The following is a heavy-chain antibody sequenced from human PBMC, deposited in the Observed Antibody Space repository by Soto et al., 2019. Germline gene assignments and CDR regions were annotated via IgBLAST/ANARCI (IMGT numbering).Heavy chain of an antibody. Sequence: EVQLVESGGGLVKPGGSLRLSCVASGFTFSNAWMSWVRQAPGKGLEWVGRIKSNTDGGTTDYAAPVKGRFTISRDESKNTLYLQMNSLKTEDTAVYYCSTGEAAGVYVFDIWGQGTMVTVSS. CDR1: GFTFSNAW. CDR3: STGEAAGVYVFDI. D-gene: IGHD6-13*01. J-gene: IGHJ3*02. V-gene: IGHV3-15*01. CDR2: IKSNTDGGTT.